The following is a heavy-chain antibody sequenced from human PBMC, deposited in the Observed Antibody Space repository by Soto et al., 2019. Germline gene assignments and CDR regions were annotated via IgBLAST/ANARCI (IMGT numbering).Heavy chain of an antibody. Sequence: SETLSLTCTVSGGSISSNVHYWTWIRQHPGKGLEWIAYIYYTGNTYYNPSLKSRLSISVDTSKNQFSLKLRSVTAADTAVYYCAREQWGFDSWGQGTLVTVSS. D-gene: IGHD6-19*01. J-gene: IGHJ4*02. V-gene: IGHV4-31*03. CDR3: AREQWGFDS. CDR1: GGSISSNVHY. CDR2: IYYTGNT.